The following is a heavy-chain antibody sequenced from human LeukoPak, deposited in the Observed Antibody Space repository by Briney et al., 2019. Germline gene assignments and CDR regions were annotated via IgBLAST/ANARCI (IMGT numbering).Heavy chain of an antibody. Sequence: SVKVSCKALGYTFTDHYFHWLRQAPGQGLEWMGRIIPILGIANYAQKFQGRVTITADKSTSTAYMELSSLRSEDTAVYCCARDPGAFHCSGGSCYPYWGQGTLVTVSS. V-gene: IGHV1-69*04. CDR2: IIPILGIA. CDR1: GYTFTDHY. CDR3: ARDPGAFHCSGGSCYPY. J-gene: IGHJ4*02. D-gene: IGHD2-15*01.